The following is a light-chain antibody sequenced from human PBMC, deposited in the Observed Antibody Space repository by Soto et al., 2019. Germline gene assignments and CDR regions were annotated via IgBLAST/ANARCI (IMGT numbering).Light chain of an antibody. CDR2: DVS. J-gene: IGLJ3*02. CDR1: SSDVGGYNY. CDR3: SSYTSSSTRV. V-gene: IGLV2-14*01. Sequence: QSALTQPASVSGSPGQSITISCTGTSSDVGGYNYVSWYQKHPGKAPKLTIYDVSNRPSGVSNRFSGSKSGNTASLTISGLQAEDEADYYCSSYTSSSTRVFGGGTQLTVL.